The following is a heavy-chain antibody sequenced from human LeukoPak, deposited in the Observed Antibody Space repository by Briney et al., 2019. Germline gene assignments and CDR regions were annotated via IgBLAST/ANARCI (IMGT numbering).Heavy chain of an antibody. CDR3: ARQYSSGSKLGYDY. CDR1: GGSISSYY. D-gene: IGHD6-19*01. Sequence: SETLSLTCTVSGGSISSYYWSWIRQPPGKGLEWIGYIYYSGSTNYDPSLKSRVTISVDTSKNQFSLKLSSVTAADTAVYYCARQYSSGSKLGYDYWGQGTLVTVSS. CDR2: IYYSGST. V-gene: IGHV4-59*08. J-gene: IGHJ4*02.